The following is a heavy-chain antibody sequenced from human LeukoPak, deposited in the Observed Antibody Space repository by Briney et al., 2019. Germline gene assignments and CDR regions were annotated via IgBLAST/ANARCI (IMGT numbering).Heavy chain of an antibody. V-gene: IGHV2-5*02. Sequence: SGPTLVKPTQTLTLTCTFSGFSVSTSGVSVGWIRQPPGKALEWLALIYWDDDKRYSPSLKSRLTITKDTSRNQVVLRMTNMDPVDTATYYCAHTNILTGYYRVLVGLEIRGQGTMVTVSS. CDR2: IYWDDDK. D-gene: IGHD3-9*01. J-gene: IGHJ3*01. CDR3: AHTNILTGYYRVLVGLEI. CDR1: GFSVSTSGVS.